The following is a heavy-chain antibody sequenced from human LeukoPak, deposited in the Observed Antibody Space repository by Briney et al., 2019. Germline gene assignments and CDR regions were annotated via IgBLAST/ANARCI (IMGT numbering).Heavy chain of an antibody. D-gene: IGHD1-26*01. CDR2: ISTSSSTI. J-gene: IGHJ4*02. CDR1: GFTFSSYS. CDR3: AREQVGTTNYCDY. Sequence: GGSLRLSCAASGFTFSSYSMNWVRQAPGKGLEWVSYISTSSSTIYYADPVKGRFTISRDNAKNSLYLQMNSLRAEDTAVYYCAREQVGTTNYCDYWGQGALVTVSS. V-gene: IGHV3-48*01.